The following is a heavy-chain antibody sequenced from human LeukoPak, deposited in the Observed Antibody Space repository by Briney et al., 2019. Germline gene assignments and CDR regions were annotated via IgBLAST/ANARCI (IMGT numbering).Heavy chain of an antibody. V-gene: IGHV3-11*01. CDR2: IGNSDGAI. CDR1: GFTVSTYY. D-gene: IGHD6-25*01. J-gene: IGHJ4*02. Sequence: GGSLRLSCAASGFTVSTYYTSWVRQPPGKGLEWISYIGNSDGAIGYADSVKGRFTISKDNAKNSVYLQMDQLRADDTAVYYCTRSQRSPKKFLPSDYGGQETLVTVSS. CDR3: TRSQRSPKKFLPSDY.